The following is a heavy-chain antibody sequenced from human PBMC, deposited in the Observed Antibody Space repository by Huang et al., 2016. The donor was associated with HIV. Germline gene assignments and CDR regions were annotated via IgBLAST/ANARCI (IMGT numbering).Heavy chain of an antibody. V-gene: IGHV3-30-3*01. J-gene: IGHJ3*01. CDR3: TREYTVAGAFDL. D-gene: IGHD5-12*01. Sequence: QVQLVESGGGVVQPGRSLRLSCAASGFSFANYAMHWVRQDPGKRLGWVTFIANDGSSRYYADAVKGRFTISRDNFKNALYLQMNRLRGDDTAVYYCTREYTVAGAFDLWGQGTMVTVSS. CDR1: GFSFANYA. CDR2: IANDGSSR.